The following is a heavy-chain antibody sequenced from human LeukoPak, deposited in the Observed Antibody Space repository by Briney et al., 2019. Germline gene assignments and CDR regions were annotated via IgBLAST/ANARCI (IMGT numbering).Heavy chain of an antibody. Sequence: GGSLRLSCAASGFTFSSYSMNWVRQAPGKGLEWVSSISSSSSYIYYADSVKGRFTISRDNAKNSLYLQMNSLRAEDTAVYYCAREEVHYYDSSGYTDYWGQGTLVTVSS. CDR2: ISSSSSYI. D-gene: IGHD3-22*01. CDR1: GFTFSSYS. J-gene: IGHJ4*02. V-gene: IGHV3-21*01. CDR3: AREEVHYYDSSGYTDY.